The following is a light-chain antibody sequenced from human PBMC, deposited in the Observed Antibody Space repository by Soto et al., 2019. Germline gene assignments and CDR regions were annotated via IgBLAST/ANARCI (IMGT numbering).Light chain of an antibody. CDR1: STDVGGYNY. CDR2: DVS. Sequence: QSVLTQPRSVSGSPGQSVTISCTGTSTDVGGYNYVSWYQQHPGKAPKVMIYDVSKRPSGVLDRFSGSKSGNTASLTISGLQAEDEADYYCCSYGGYYNYVFGTGTKLTVL. CDR3: CSYGGYYNYV. V-gene: IGLV2-11*01. J-gene: IGLJ1*01.